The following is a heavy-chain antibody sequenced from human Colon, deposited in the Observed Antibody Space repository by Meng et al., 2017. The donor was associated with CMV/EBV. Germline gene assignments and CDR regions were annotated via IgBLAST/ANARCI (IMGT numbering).Heavy chain of an antibody. CDR3: ARGNYGSGSYLGAFDI. V-gene: IGHV3-66*02. J-gene: IGHJ3*02. CDR1: GFTVRSNY. Sequence: GESLKISCAASGFTVRSNYMSWVRQAPGKGLEWVSVIYSGGSTYYADSVKGRFTISRDNSKNTLYLQMNSLRAEDTAVYYCARGNYGSGSYLGAFDIWGQGTMVTVS. CDR2: IYSGGST. D-gene: IGHD3-10*01.